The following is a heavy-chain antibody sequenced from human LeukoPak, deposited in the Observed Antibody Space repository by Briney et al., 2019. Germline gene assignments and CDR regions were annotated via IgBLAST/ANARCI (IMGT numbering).Heavy chain of an antibody. D-gene: IGHD6-19*01. CDR2: IDPNSGGT. CDR3: ARDSVAAQFDP. V-gene: IGHV1-2*02. CDR1: GYTFTSYD. Sequence: ASVKVSCKASGYTFTSYDINWVRQAPGQGLEWMGWIDPNSGGTDYAQKFQGRVTMTRDTSISTAYMELSRLRSDDTAVYYCARDSVAAQFDPWGQGTLVTVSS. J-gene: IGHJ5*02.